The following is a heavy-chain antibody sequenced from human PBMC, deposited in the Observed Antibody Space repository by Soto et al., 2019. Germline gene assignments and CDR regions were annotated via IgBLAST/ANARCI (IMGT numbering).Heavy chain of an antibody. D-gene: IGHD3-9*01. J-gene: IGHJ4*02. CDR3: ARLSVLRYFDWSDDY. V-gene: IGHV1-18*01. CDR1: GYTFTSYG. CDR2: ISAYNGNT. Sequence: ASVKVSCKASGYTFTSYGISWVRQAPGQGLEWMGWISAYNGNTNYAQKLQGRVTMTTDTSTSTAYMELRSLRSDDTAVYYCARLSVLRYFDWSDDYWGQGTLVTVSS.